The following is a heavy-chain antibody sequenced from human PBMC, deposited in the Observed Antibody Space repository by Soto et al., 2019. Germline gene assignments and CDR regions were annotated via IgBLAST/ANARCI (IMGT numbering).Heavy chain of an antibody. CDR1: GFTFSSYS. CDR3: ARVSGDYYYYYYMDV. V-gene: IGHV3-48*01. D-gene: IGHD4-17*01. J-gene: IGHJ6*03. CDR2: ISSSSSTI. Sequence: SLRLSCAASGFTFSSYSMNWVRQAPGKGLEWVSYISSSSSTIYYADSVKGRFTISRDNAKNSLYLQMNSLRAEDTAVYYCARVSGDYYYYYYMDVWGKGTTVTVSS.